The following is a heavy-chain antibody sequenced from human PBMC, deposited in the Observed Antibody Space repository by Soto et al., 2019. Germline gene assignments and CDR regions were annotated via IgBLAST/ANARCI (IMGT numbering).Heavy chain of an antibody. CDR2: IRSKANTYAT. CDR1: GFTFSVSA. V-gene: IGHV3-73*02. Sequence: EVQLVESGGGLVQPGGSLKLSCAASGFTFSVSAMHWVRQASGKGLEWVGRIRSKANTYATAYAMSVKGRFTISRDDSRNTAYLQMTSLKTEDTAVYYCARGFYDCWSGHPKRLDYWGQGTVVTVSS. J-gene: IGHJ4*02. D-gene: IGHD3-3*01. CDR3: ARGFYDCWSGHPKRLDY.